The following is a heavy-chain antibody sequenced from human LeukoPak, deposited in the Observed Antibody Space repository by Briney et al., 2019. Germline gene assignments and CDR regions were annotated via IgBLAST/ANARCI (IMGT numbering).Heavy chain of an antibody. J-gene: IGHJ4*02. CDR3: ARSAFDRSNYFDY. D-gene: IGHD3-22*01. V-gene: IGHV4-59*01. Sequence: KPSETLSLTCTVSGGSISSYYWSWIRQPSGKELEWIGYIHYSGSTNYNPSLKSRVTISVDTSKNQFSLKLSSVAAADTAVYYCARSAFDRSNYFDYWGQGTLVTVSS. CDR1: GGSISSYY. CDR2: IHYSGST.